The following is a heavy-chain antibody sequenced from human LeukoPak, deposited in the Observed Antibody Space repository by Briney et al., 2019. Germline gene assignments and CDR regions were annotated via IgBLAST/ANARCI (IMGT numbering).Heavy chain of an antibody. Sequence: PSETLSLTCTVSGDSFSSHYWTWIRQPPGKALEWIGYISYIGSTNYSPSLKSRVTISIDTSKNQFSLKLTSVTAADTAVYYCARDLVTVTKGFDIWGQGTMVSVSS. J-gene: IGHJ3*02. D-gene: IGHD4-17*01. V-gene: IGHV4-59*11. CDR3: ARDLVTVTKGFDI. CDR2: ISYIGST. CDR1: GDSFSSHY.